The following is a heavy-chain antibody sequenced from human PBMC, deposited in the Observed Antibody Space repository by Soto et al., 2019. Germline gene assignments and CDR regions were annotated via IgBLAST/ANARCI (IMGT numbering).Heavy chain of an antibody. J-gene: IGHJ6*03. D-gene: IGHD3-10*01. CDR3: AKNVHNTMVRGWPTYYYYMDV. CDR2: ISGSGGST. CDR1: GFTFSSYA. Sequence: GGSLRLSCAASGFTFSSYAMSWVRQAPGKGLEWVSAISGSGGSTYYADSVKGRFTISRDNSKSTFYLQMNSLRAEDTAVYYCAKNVHNTMVRGWPTYYYYMDVWGKGTTVTVSS. V-gene: IGHV3-23*01.